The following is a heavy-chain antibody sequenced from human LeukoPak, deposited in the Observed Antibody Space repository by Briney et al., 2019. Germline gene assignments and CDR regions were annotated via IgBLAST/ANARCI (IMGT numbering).Heavy chain of an antibody. V-gene: IGHV1-46*01. D-gene: IGHD3-16*01. CDR1: GYTFTNYY. J-gene: IGHJ4*01. CDR3: AREEEGGTFDY. CDR2: IRHSGGT. Sequence: ASVKVSCKASGYTFTNYYMHWVRQAPGQGLEWMGIIRHSGGTIYAQKFQGRVAMTGDTSTSTVYMELSSLGSEDTALYYCAREEEGGTFDYWGQGTLVTVSS.